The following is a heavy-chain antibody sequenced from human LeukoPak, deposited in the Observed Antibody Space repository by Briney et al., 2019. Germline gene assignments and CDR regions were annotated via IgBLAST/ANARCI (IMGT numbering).Heavy chain of an antibody. CDR3: ARLGTYGSGSYSSFDAFDI. D-gene: IGHD3-10*01. CDR2: IKQDGREK. J-gene: IGHJ3*02. Sequence: GGSLRLSCAASGFTFSSYWMSWVRQAPGKGLEWVANIKQDGREKYYVDSVKGRFNISRDNAKNSLYLQMNSLRAEDTAVYYCARLGTYGSGSYSSFDAFDIWGQGTMVTVSS. CDR1: GFTFSSYW. V-gene: IGHV3-7*01.